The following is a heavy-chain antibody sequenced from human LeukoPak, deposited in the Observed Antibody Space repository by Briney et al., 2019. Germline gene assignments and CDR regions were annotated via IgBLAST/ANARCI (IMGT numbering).Heavy chain of an antibody. V-gene: IGHV3-23*01. CDR3: VKEGGSFLTWFDS. CDR1: GFTFYNYA. CDR2: LIDSSDTT. D-gene: IGHD2-15*01. Sequence: GGSLRLSCAASGFTFYNYAMSWVRQAPGKGLGWVSALIDSSDTTYYADSVKGRFTISRDNSKNTLFLQMNSLTAEDTAIYYCVKEGGSFLTWFDSWGQGSLVTVSS. J-gene: IGHJ5*01.